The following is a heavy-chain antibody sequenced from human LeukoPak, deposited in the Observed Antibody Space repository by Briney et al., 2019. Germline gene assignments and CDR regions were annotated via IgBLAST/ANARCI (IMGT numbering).Heavy chain of an antibody. V-gene: IGHV1-69*13. Sequence: SVKVSCKTSGGTFSSYAISWVRQAPGQGLEWMGGIIPIFGTANYAQKFQGRVTITADESTSTAYMELSSLRSEDTAVYYCARDLVKYYDSSGYYSCGYWGQGTLVTVSS. J-gene: IGHJ4*02. CDR3: ARDLVKYYDSSGYYSCGY. D-gene: IGHD3-22*01. CDR2: IIPIFGTA. CDR1: GGTFSSYA.